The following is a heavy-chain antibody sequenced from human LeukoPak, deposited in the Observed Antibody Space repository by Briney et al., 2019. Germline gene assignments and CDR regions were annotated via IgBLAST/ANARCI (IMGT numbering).Heavy chain of an antibody. CDR2: FDPEDGET. CDR1: GYTHTELS. V-gene: IGHV1-24*01. CDR3: ASHRGYGDYVGFDY. Sequence: ASVKVSCKVSGYTHTELSMHWVRQAPGKGLEWMGGFDPEDGETIYAQKFQGRVTMTEDTSTDTAYMELSSLRSEDTAVYYCASHRGYGDYVGFDYWGQGTLVTVSS. D-gene: IGHD4-17*01. J-gene: IGHJ4*02.